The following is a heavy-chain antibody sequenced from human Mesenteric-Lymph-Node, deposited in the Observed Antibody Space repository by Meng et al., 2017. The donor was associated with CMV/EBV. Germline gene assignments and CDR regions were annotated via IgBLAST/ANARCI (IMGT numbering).Heavy chain of an antibody. V-gene: IGHV3-48*03. Sequence: GGSLRLSCAASGFTFSSYAMSWVRQAPGKGLEGVSYISSSGSSKYYADSVKGRFTISRDNAKNSLFLQMNSLRAEDTAVYYCARDRQGYCSSTSCYFGSFDIWGQGTMVTVSS. CDR2: ISSSGSSK. CDR3: ARDRQGYCSSTSCYFGSFDI. J-gene: IGHJ3*02. D-gene: IGHD2-2*01. CDR1: GFTFSSYA.